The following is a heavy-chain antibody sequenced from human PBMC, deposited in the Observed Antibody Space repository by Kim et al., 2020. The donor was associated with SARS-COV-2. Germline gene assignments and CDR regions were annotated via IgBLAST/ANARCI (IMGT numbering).Heavy chain of an antibody. CDR1: GYTFIAYY. CDR2: INPNSGGT. Sequence: ASVKVSCKASGYTFIAYYIHWVRQAPGQGLEWMGRINPNSGGTDYAQNFQGRVTMTRDTSVSTVYMELTGLRSDDTVVYYCARVSDRSGSAFDIWGQGTMVTVSS. CDR3: ARVSDRSGSAFDI. V-gene: IGHV1-2*05. D-gene: IGHD1-26*01. J-gene: IGHJ3*02.